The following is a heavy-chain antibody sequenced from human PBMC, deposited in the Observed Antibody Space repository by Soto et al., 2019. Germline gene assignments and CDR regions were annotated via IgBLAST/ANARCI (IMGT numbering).Heavy chain of an antibody. CDR2: IIPIIGPA. J-gene: IGHJ5*02. D-gene: IGHD6-25*01. V-gene: IGHV1-69*01. CDR3: ARDLGTTIAGPTRRETYGWLDP. CDR1: GGTFTYYG. Sequence: QVQLVQSGAEVKRPGSSVKLSCKASGGTFTYYGISWVRQAPGQGLEWMGGIIPIIGPATYAQKVQGRLTITADQSTSTAYMELSSLGSEDTALYYCARDLGTTIAGPTRRETYGWLDPWGQGTLVTVSS.